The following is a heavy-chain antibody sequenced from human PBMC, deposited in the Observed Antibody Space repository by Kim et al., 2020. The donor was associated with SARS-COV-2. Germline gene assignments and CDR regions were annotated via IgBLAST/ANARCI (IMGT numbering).Heavy chain of an antibody. Sequence: GGSLRLSCAASGFTFSSYGMHWVRQAPGKGLEWVAVIWYDGSNKYYADSVKGRFTISRDNSKNTLYLQMNSLRAEDTAVYYCARGVLGDWYFDLWGRGTLATVSS. D-gene: IGHD1-26*01. V-gene: IGHV3-33*01. CDR3: ARGVLGDWYFDL. CDR2: IWYDGSNK. J-gene: IGHJ2*01. CDR1: GFTFSSYG.